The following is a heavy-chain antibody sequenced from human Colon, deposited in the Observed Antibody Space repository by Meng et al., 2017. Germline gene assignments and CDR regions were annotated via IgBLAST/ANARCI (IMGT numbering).Heavy chain of an antibody. D-gene: IGHD3-22*01. CDR2: IHYSGKT. Sequence: QVQLLESGPRLVKAAETLSLTCTFSGGSISGSYWTWIQQPPGKGLEWIGNIHYSGKTNYTPSLKSRVTISLDTSKNQFSLKLSSVTAADTAVYYCARDNYDTGLGLFDYWGQGTLVTVSS. CDR3: ARDNYDTGLGLFDY. J-gene: IGHJ4*02. V-gene: IGHV4-59*12. CDR1: GGSISGSY.